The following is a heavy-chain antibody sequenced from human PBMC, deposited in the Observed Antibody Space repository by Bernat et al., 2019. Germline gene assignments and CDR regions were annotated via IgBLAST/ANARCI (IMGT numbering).Heavy chain of an antibody. CDR2: IYSDGNT. CDR1: GFTVSSNF. CDR3: ASAYDFWSAYEP. V-gene: IGHV3-66*02. Sequence: EVQLVESGGGLVQPGGSLRLACSASGFTVSSNFITWIRQAPGKGLEWVSVIYSDGNTYYADSVKGRFTISRDNSKNTLYLQMNSLRAEDTAVYYCASAYDFWSAYEPWGQGTLVTVSS. J-gene: IGHJ5*02. D-gene: IGHD3-3*01.